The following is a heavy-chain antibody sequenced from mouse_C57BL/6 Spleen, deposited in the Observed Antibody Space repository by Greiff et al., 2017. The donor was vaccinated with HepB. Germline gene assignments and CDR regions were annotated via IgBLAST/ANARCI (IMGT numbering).Heavy chain of an antibody. V-gene: IGHV1-26*01. CDR2: INPNNGGT. CDR1: GYTFTDYY. J-gene: IGHJ4*01. Sequence: VQLQQSGPELVKPGASVKISCKASGYTFTDYYMNWVKQSHGKSLEWIGDINPNNGGTSYNQKFKGKATLTVDKSSSTAYMELRSLTSEDSAVYYCAREKVRGYAMDYWGQGTSVTVSS. CDR3: AREKVRGYAMDY.